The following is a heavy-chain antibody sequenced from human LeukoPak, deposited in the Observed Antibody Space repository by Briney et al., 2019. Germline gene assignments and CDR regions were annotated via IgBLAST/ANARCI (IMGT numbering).Heavy chain of an antibody. CDR1: GGSMSSYY. V-gene: IGHV4-59*01. CDR3: ARDYYDSSGYYYWFDP. Sequence: SETLSLTCTVSGGSMSSYYWSWIRQPPGKGLEGIGYIYYSGSTNYNPSLKSRVTISVDTSKNQFSLKLSSVTAADTAVYYCARDYYDSSGYYYWFDPWGQGTLVTVSS. CDR2: IYYSGST. D-gene: IGHD3-22*01. J-gene: IGHJ5*02.